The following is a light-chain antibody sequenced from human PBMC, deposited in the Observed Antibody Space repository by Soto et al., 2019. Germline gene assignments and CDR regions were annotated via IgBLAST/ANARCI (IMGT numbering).Light chain of an antibody. J-gene: IGLJ2*01. CDR2: LNNDGSH. CDR1: SGHSSYA. Sequence: QSVLTQSPSASSSLGASVKLTCTLSSGHSSYAIAWHQMQPGKGPRYLMDLNNDGSHTKGDGIPDRFSGSSSGAERYLIISGLQSEDEADYYCQTWGTGFQVFGGGTKVTVL. CDR3: QTWGTGFQV. V-gene: IGLV4-69*01.